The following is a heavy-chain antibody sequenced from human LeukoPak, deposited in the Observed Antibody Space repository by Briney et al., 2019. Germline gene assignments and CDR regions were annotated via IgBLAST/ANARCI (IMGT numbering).Heavy chain of an antibody. D-gene: IGHD2-2*01. J-gene: IGHJ5*02. V-gene: IGHV4-4*07. CDR1: GGSISSYY. CDR2: IYTSWRT. Sequence: SETLSLTCTVSGGSISSYYWSWIRQPAGKGLEGIGRIYTSWRTNYNPSLKSRVTMSVDTSKNQFSLKLSSVTAADTAVYYCARDLYCSSTSCPGANWFDPWGQGTLGTVSS. CDR3: ARDLYCSSTSCPGANWFDP.